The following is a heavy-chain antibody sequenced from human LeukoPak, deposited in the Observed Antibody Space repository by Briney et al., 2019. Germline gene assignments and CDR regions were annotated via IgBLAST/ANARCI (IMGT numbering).Heavy chain of an antibody. Sequence: SETLSLTCTVSGGSISSSSYYWGWIRQPPGKGLEWIGSIYYSGSTYYNPSLKSQVTISVDTSKNQFSLKLSSVTAADTAVYYCARDGAYCGGDCYSDYWGQGTLVTVSS. V-gene: IGHV4-39*07. D-gene: IGHD2-21*02. CDR3: ARDGAYCGGDCYSDY. CDR1: GGSISSSSYY. J-gene: IGHJ4*02. CDR2: IYYSGST.